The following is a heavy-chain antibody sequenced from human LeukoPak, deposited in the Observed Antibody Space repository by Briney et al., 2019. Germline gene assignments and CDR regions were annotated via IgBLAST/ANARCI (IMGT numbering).Heavy chain of an antibody. J-gene: IGHJ5*02. CDR1: GGSISSGSYY. CDR2: IYTSGST. D-gene: IGHD3-16*01. Sequence: SETLSLTCTVSGGSISSGSYYWSWIRQHAGKGLEWIGRIYTSGSTNYNPSLKSRVTISVDTSKNQFSLKLSSVTAADTAVYYCARAGWAANANWFDPWGQGTLVTVSS. CDR3: ARAGWAANANWFDP. V-gene: IGHV4-61*02.